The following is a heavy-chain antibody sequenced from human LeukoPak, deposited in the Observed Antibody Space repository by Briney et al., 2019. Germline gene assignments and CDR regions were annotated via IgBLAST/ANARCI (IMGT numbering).Heavy chain of an antibody. CDR1: GYTFTSYG. J-gene: IGHJ4*02. CDR3: ARAPEALLWLRELLFDY. Sequence: ASVKVSCKASGYTFTSYGISWVRQAPGQGLEWMGWISAYNGNANYAQKLQGRVTMTTDTSTSTAYMELRSLRSDDTAVYYCARAPEALLWLRELLFDYWGQGTLVTVSS. D-gene: IGHD3-10*01. V-gene: IGHV1-18*01. CDR2: ISAYNGNA.